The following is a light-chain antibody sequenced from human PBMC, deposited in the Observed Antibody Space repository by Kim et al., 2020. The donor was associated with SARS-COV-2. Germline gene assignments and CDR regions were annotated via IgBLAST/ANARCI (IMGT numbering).Light chain of an antibody. J-gene: IGKJ4*01. CDR1: QSVSRSY. Sequence: STPCERAGLTGRASQSVSRSYIGWYQQKPGQAARPLIYGASSRATGIPDRLSGSGCGTDVTVTISRMGTEDFAVYYCQQYGNSLTFGGGTKVDIK. CDR2: GAS. V-gene: IGKV3-20*01. CDR3: QQYGNSLT.